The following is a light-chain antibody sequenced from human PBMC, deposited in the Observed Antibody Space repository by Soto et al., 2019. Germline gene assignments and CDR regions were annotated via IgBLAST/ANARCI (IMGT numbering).Light chain of an antibody. J-gene: IGKJ2*01. CDR1: QSISSY. Sequence: DIQMTQSPSSLSASVGDRVTITCRARQSISSYLNWYQQKPGKAPNLLIYSTSTLQSGVPSRFSGSGSGTDFTLTISSLQPEDFATYYCQQGYTTPYTFGQGTKLE. CDR2: STS. CDR3: QQGYTTPYT. V-gene: IGKV1-39*01.